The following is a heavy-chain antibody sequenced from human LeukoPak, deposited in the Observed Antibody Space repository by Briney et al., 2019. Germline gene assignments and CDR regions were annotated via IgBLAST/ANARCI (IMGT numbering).Heavy chain of an antibody. V-gene: IGHV3-30-3*02. J-gene: IGHJ4*02. CDR1: GFTFSSYA. D-gene: IGHD2-2*02. CDR2: ISYDGSNK. Sequence: GGSLRLSCAASGFTFSSYAMHWVRQAPGKGLEWVAVISYDGSNKYYADSVKGRFTISRDNSKNTLYLQMNSLRAEDTAVYYCAKTDCSSTSCYSYFDYWGQGTLVTVSS. CDR3: AKTDCSSTSCYSYFDY.